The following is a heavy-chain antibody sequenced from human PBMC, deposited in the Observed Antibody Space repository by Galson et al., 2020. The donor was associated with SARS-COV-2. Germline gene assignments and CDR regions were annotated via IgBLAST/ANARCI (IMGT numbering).Heavy chain of an antibody. CDR2: ISSSSYI. D-gene: IGHD3-22*01. Sequence: GESLKISCAASGFTFSSYSMNWVRQAPGKGLEWVSSISSSSYIYYADSVKGRFTISRDNAKNSLYLQMNSLRAEDTAVYYCARAGLYYYDSSGYYDFDYWGQGTLVTVSS. CDR1: GFTFSSYS. J-gene: IGHJ4*02. CDR3: ARAGLYYYDSSGYYDFDY. V-gene: IGHV3-21*01.